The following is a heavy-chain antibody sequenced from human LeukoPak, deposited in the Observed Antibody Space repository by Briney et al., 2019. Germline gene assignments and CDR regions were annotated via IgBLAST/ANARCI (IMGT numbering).Heavy chain of an antibody. CDR3: AKGSSTLPFDY. D-gene: IGHD6-6*01. CDR2: ISSSSSTI. Sequence: GGSLRLSCAASGFTFSSYSMNWVRQAPGKGLERASYISSSSSTIYYADSVKGRFTISRDNAKNSLYLQMNSLRAEDTAVYYCAKGSSTLPFDYWGQGTLVTVSS. J-gene: IGHJ4*02. V-gene: IGHV3-48*01. CDR1: GFTFSSYS.